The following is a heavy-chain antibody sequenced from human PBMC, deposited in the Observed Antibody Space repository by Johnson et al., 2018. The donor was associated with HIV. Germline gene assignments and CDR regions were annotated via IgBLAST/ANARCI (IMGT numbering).Heavy chain of an antibody. V-gene: IGHV3-53*01. CDR3: GRQGGRVFYSFDF. CDR1: GLTVSSNY. J-gene: IGHJ3*01. CDR2: FYSGGSP. Sequence: VQLVESGGGLIQPGGSLRLSCAASGLTVSSNYMNWVRQAPGKGLEWASVFYSGGSPYYADPMKGRFPISQDKSKNTLYLQINSLRAEDTAVNYCGRQGGRVFYSFDFGGPGTMVTVSS. D-gene: IGHD3-16*01.